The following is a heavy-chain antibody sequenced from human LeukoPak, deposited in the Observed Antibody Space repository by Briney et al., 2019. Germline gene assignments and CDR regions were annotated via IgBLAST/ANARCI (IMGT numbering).Heavy chain of an antibody. V-gene: IGHV3-7*01. CDR2: IKQDGSEK. D-gene: IGHD3-9*01. J-gene: IGHJ4*02. CDR3: ARDYDILTGEVYFDY. Sequence: PGGSLRLSCAASGFTFSSYWMSWVCQAPGRGLEWVANIKQDGSEKYYVDSVKGRFTISRDNAKNSLYLQMNSLRAEDTAVYYCARDYDILTGEVYFDYWGQGTLVTVSS. CDR1: GFTFSSYW.